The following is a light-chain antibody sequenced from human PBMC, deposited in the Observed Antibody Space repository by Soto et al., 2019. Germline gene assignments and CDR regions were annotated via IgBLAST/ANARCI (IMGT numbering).Light chain of an antibody. CDR2: EVS. Sequence: QSALTQPPSVSGSPGQSVTISCTGTSSDVGSYNRVSWYQQPPDTAPKLMIYEVSNRPSGVPDRFSGSKSGNTASLTISGLQAEDEADYYCSSYTSSSTYVFGTGTQLTVL. J-gene: IGLJ1*01. V-gene: IGLV2-18*02. CDR1: SSDVGSYNR. CDR3: SSYTSSSTYV.